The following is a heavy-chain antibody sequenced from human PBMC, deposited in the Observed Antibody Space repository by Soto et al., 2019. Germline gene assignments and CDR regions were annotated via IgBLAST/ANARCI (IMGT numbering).Heavy chain of an antibody. V-gene: IGHV1-69*13. CDR1: GGTFSSYA. CDR2: IIPIFGTA. D-gene: IGHD2-15*01. Sequence: SVKVSCKASGGTFSSYAISWVRQAPGQGLEWMGGIIPIFGTANYAQKFQGRVTITADESTSAAYMELSSLRSEDTAVYYCARDIGGPLPRIFGYWGQGTLVTVSS. CDR3: ARDIGGPLPRIFGY. J-gene: IGHJ4*02.